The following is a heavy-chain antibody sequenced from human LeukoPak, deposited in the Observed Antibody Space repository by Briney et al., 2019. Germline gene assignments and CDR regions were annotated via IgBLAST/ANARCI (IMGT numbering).Heavy chain of an antibody. Sequence: GASVKVSCKASGYTFTSYDINWVRQATGQGLEWMGWMNPNSGNTGYAQNFQGRVTMTRNTSISTAYMELSSLRSEDTAVYYCARDRTGPADDAFDIWGQGTMVTVSS. D-gene: IGHD2-2*01. CDR3: ARDRTGPADDAFDI. J-gene: IGHJ3*02. V-gene: IGHV1-8*01. CDR1: GYTFTSYD. CDR2: MNPNSGNT.